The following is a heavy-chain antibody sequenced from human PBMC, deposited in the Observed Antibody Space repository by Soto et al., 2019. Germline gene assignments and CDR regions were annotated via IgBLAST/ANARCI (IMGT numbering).Heavy chain of an antibody. V-gene: IGHV3-23*01. CDR1: GFTFSSYA. CDR3: AKPYYYGSGSYGGFDY. CDR2: ISGSGDGS. Sequence: GGSLRLSCAASGFTFSSYAMSWVRLTPGKGLEWVSAISGSGDGSYYADSVKGRFTISRDNSGSTLYLQMNSLRVEDTAIYYCAKPYYYGSGSYGGFDYWGQGTLVTVSS. D-gene: IGHD3-10*01. J-gene: IGHJ4*02.